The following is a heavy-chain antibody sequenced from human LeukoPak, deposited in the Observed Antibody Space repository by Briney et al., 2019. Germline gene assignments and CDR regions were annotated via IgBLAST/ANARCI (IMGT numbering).Heavy chain of an antibody. J-gene: IGHJ4*02. CDR3: ANSVGYCSGGSCYKPEIDY. V-gene: IGHV3-23*01. CDR2: ISGSGGST. Sequence: GGSLRLSCVGSGFTFSSYAMSWVRQAPGKGLEWVSAISGSGGSTYYADSVKGRFTISRDNSKNTLYLQMNSLRAEDTAVYYCANSVGYCSGGSCYKPEIDYWGQGTLVTVSS. CDR1: GFTFSSYA. D-gene: IGHD2-15*01.